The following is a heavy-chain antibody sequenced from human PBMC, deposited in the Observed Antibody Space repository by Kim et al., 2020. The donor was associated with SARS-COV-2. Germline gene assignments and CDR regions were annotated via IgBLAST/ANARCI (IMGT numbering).Heavy chain of an antibody. CDR2: IYYSGST. J-gene: IGHJ6*02. D-gene: IGHD3-10*01. CDR3: AREGFTMVRGAYYYGMDV. Sequence: SETLSLTCTVSGGSISSGGYYWSWIRQHPGKGLEWIGYIYYSGSTYYNPSLKSRVTISVDTSKNQFSLKLSSVTAADTAVYYCAREGFTMVRGAYYYGMDVWGQGTTVTVSS. CDR1: GGSISSGGYY. V-gene: IGHV4-31*03.